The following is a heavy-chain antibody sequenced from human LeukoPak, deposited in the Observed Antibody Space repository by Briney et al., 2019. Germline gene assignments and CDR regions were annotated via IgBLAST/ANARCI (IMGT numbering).Heavy chain of an antibody. CDR3: ARDRIAVAEYYYYYYMDV. CDR2: IYTSGST. V-gene: IGHV4-4*07. D-gene: IGHD6-19*01. J-gene: IGHJ6*03. Sequence: SETLSLTCIVSGGSISSNYWTWIRQPAGKGLEWNGRIYTSGSTNYNPSLKSRVTMSVDTSKNQFSLKLSSVTAADTAVYYCARDRIAVAEYYYYYYMDVWGKGTTVSVSS. CDR1: GGSISSNY.